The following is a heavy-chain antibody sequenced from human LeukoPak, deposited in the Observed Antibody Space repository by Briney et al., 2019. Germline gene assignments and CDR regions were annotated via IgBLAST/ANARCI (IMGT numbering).Heavy chain of an antibody. J-gene: IGHJ4*02. CDR3: ARVGPTDCSSTSCSSSFDY. CDR2: KNPNSGNT. CDR1: GYTFTIYD. D-gene: IGHD2-2*01. V-gene: IGHV1-8*01. Sequence: ATVNLLCKSSGYTFTIYDINCVRQPTGQGLEWMVWKNPNSGNTGYAQKFQGRVTMTRNTSISTAYMELSSLRSEDTAVYYCARVGPTDCSSTSCSSSFDYWGQGTLVTVSS.